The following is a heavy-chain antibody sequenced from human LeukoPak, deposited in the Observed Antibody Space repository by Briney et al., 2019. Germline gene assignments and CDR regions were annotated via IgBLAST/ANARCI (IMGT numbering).Heavy chain of an antibody. D-gene: IGHD4-17*01. CDR2: IHYSGST. Sequence: SETLSLTCAVSGGSTSGYYWNWIRQPPGKGLEWIGNIHYSGSTNYNPSLKSRVTITIDTSKNQFSLKLSSVTAADTAVYYCARPGEVTTVCDSWGQGTLVTVSS. V-gene: IGHV4-59*08. CDR3: ARPGEVTTVCDS. J-gene: IGHJ4*02. CDR1: GGSTSGYY.